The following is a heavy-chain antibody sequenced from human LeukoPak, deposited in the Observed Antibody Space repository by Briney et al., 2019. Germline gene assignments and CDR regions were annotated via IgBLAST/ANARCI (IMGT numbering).Heavy chain of an antibody. CDR1: GGSISGSIYY. Sequence: PSETLSLTCTVSGGSISGSIYYWGWIRQPPGKGLEWIGSIYYSGSTYYNPSLNSRVTISVDTSKNQFSLKLSSVTAADTAVYYCARGGRIAARGPFDYWGQGTLVTVSS. V-gene: IGHV4-39*01. CDR2: IYYSGST. J-gene: IGHJ4*02. CDR3: ARGGRIAARGPFDY. D-gene: IGHD6-6*01.